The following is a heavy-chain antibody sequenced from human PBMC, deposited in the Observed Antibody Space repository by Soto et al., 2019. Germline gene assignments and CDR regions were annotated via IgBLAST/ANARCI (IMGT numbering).Heavy chain of an antibody. Sequence: SETLSLTCAVSGYSISSGYYWGWIRQPPGKGLEWIGSIYHSGSTYYNPSLKSRVTISVDTSKNQFSLKLSSVTAADTAVYYCARARPGGQDDYGDYPTRSGWFDPWGQGTLVTVSS. J-gene: IGHJ5*02. CDR1: GYSISSGYY. V-gene: IGHV4-38-2*01. CDR3: ARARPGGQDDYGDYPTRSGWFDP. CDR2: IYHSGST. D-gene: IGHD4-17*01.